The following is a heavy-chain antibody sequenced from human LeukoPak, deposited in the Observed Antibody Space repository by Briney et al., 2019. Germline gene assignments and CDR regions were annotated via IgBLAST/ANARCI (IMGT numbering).Heavy chain of an antibody. Sequence: GGSLTLSCAASGFTFSNYWMGWVRQAPGKGLEWVANTKPDGTAEYYADSVRGRFTTSRDNANNFLYLQMNSLRGEDTAVYYCARDGGLHTNFDYWGQGTLVTVSS. CDR1: GFTFSNYW. J-gene: IGHJ4*02. D-gene: IGHD2-15*01. V-gene: IGHV3-7*01. CDR3: ARDGGLHTNFDY. CDR2: TKPDGTAE.